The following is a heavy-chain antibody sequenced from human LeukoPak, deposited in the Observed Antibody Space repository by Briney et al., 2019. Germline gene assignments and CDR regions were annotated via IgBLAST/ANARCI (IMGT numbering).Heavy chain of an antibody. CDR2: IYYSGST. D-gene: IGHD3-9*01. J-gene: IGHJ4*02. CDR3: ARRQYDILTGYYTFFDY. CDR1: GGSISSYY. V-gene: IGHV4-59*01. Sequence: PSETLSLTCTVSGGSISSYYGSWIRQPPGKGLEWIGYIYYSGSTNYNPSLKSRVTISVDTSKNQFSLKLSSVTAADTAVYYCARRQYDILTGYYTFFDYWGQGTLVTVSS.